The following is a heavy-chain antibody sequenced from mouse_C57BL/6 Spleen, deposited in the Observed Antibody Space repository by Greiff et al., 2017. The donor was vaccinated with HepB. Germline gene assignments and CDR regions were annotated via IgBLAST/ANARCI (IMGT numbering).Heavy chain of an antibody. CDR1: GYSFTGYY. J-gene: IGHJ2*01. V-gene: IGHV1-42*01. D-gene: IGHD2-3*01. CDR3: ARGFDGYYDGNY. CDR2: INPSTGGT. Sequence: VQLKESGPELVKPGASVKISCKASGYSFTGYYMNWVKQSPEKSLEWIGEINPSTGGTTYNQKFKAKATLTVDKSSSTAYMQLKSLTSEDSAVYYCARGFDGYYDGNYWGQGTTLTVSS.